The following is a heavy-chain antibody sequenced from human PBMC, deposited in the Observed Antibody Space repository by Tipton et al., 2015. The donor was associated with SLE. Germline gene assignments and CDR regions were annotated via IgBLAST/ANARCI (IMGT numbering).Heavy chain of an antibody. CDR2: AYYSGST. D-gene: IGHD6-25*01. Sequence: TLSLTCTVSGDSISNYFCTWIRQSPGTGLEWIGYAYYSGSTNYNPSLKSRVTISVDTSKNQFSLNLSAVTAADTAVYYCVRIIRADWYFDLWGRGTLVTVSS. CDR3: VRIIRADWYFDL. V-gene: IGHV4-59*01. CDR1: GDSISNYF. J-gene: IGHJ2*01.